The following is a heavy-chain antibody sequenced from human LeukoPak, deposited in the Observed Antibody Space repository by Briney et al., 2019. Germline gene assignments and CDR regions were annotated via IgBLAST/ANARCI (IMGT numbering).Heavy chain of an antibody. CDR3: ARGGYSGFDV. D-gene: IGHD5-12*01. CDR1: GLTFSTYG. J-gene: IGHJ3*01. Sequence: TGGSLRLSCAASGLTFSTYGMHWVRQATGEGLEWVSGIGKGGDTYYVGSVKGRFTISRENAKNSLYLQMNSLRSGDTAVYYCARGGYSGFDVWGQGTVVTVSS. CDR2: IGKGGDT. V-gene: IGHV3-13*04.